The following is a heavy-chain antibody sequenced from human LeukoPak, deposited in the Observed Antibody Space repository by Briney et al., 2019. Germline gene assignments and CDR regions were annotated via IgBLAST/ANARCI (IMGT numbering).Heavy chain of an antibody. D-gene: IGHD3-22*01. Sequence: ASVKVSCKASGYTFTSYYMHWVRQAPGQGLEWMGIINPSGGSTSYAQKSQGRVTMTRDTSTSTVYMELSSLRSEDTAVYYCARDCYYYDSSGYYPLEFWGQGTLVTVSS. CDR2: INPSGGST. CDR1: GYTFTSYY. CDR3: ARDCYYYDSSGYYPLEF. V-gene: IGHV1-46*01. J-gene: IGHJ4*02.